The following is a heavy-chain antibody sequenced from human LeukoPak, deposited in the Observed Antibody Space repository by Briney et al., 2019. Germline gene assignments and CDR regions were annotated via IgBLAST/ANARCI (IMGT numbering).Heavy chain of an antibody. CDR3: ARLGGATSPFGY. CDR2: IYYTGNT. Sequence: SETLSLTCTVSGGSISSYYWSWIRQPPGKGLEWIGYIYYTGNTNYNPSLKSRVTISVDTSKNLFSLNLSSVTAADTAIYYCARLGGATSPFGYWGQGTLVTVSS. V-gene: IGHV4-59*08. D-gene: IGHD1-26*01. J-gene: IGHJ4*02. CDR1: GGSISSYY.